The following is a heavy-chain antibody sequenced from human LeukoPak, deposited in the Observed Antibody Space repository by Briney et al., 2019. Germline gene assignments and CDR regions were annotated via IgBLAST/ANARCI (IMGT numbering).Heavy chain of an antibody. CDR3: ATTTIRLGY. Sequence: GSLRLSCAASGFTFSSFGMSWIRQPPGKGLEWIGEINHSGSTNYNPSLKSRVTISVDTSKNQFSLKLSSVTAADTAVYYCATTTIRLGYWGQGTLVTVSS. V-gene: IGHV4-34*08. D-gene: IGHD1-26*01. CDR2: INHSGST. CDR1: GFTFSSFG. J-gene: IGHJ4*02.